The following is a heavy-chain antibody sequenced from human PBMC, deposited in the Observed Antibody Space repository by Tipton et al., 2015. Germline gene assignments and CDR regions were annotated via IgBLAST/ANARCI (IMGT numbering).Heavy chain of an antibody. CDR1: GGSFSGYY. V-gene: IGHV4-34*01. Sequence: TLSLTCAVYGGSFSGYYWSWIRQTPGEGLEWIGEINDSGSTNYNPSLKTRVTISGDKSKNHFSLKLSSVTAADTAVYYCARGQYYDFWSGYYLNPYFDYWGQGTLVTVSS. CDR3: ARGQYYDFWSGYYLNPYFDY. CDR2: INDSGST. D-gene: IGHD3-3*01. J-gene: IGHJ4*02.